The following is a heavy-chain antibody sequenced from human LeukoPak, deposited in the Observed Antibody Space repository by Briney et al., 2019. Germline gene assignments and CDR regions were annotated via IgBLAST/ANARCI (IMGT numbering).Heavy chain of an antibody. CDR2: ITPIFGIA. J-gene: IGHJ4*02. V-gene: IGHV1-69*04. Sequence: SVKVSCKASGGTFSSYAISWVRQAPGQGLEWMGRITPIFGIANYAQKFQGRVTITADKSTSTAYMELSSLRSEDTAVYYCARGWNDPDGKFDYWGQGTLVTVSS. CDR1: GGTFSSYA. D-gene: IGHD1-1*01. CDR3: ARGWNDPDGKFDY.